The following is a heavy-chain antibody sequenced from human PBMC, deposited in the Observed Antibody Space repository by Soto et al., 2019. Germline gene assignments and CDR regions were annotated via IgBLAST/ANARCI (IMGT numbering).Heavy chain of an antibody. D-gene: IGHD2-21*01. CDR3: ARWGNFCGGHFDS. CDR2: FFTGGTT. Sequence: DVQLVESWGGVVQPGGSLRLSCAASGFNVSAYYMSWVRQAPGEGLEWVSVFFTGGTTAYADFVKGRFTISSEDAKNTVYLQMNGLRVDAASLYYCARWGNFCGGHFDSWGQVTVVTVAS. V-gene: IGHV3-66*01. J-gene: IGHJ4*02. CDR1: GFNVSAYY.